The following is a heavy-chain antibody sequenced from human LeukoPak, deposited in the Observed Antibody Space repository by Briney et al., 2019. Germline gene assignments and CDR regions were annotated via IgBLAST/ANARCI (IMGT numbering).Heavy chain of an antibody. CDR1: GGSISSGSYY. Sequence: SETLSLTCTVSGGSISSGSYYWSWIRQPAGKGLEWIGRIYTSGSTNHNPSLKSRVTISVDRSKNQFSLKLSSVTAADTAVYYCARVPNYYYDSSGYYFDYWGQGTLVTVSS. V-gene: IGHV4-61*02. D-gene: IGHD3-22*01. CDR3: ARVPNYYYDSSGYYFDY. J-gene: IGHJ4*02. CDR2: IYTSGST.